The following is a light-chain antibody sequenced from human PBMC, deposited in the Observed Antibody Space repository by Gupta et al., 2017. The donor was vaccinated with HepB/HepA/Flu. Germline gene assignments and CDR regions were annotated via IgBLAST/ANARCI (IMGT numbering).Light chain of an antibody. J-gene: IGKJ4*01. CDR2: AAS. Sequence: DIQLTQSPSFLSASVGDRVTITCRASQGINSYLAWYQLKPGKAPKLLLYAASTLQSGVPSRFSGSGSGTEFTLTISSLQPEDFATYYCQQLNTYPLTFGGGTKVEIK. CDR3: QQLNTYPLT. V-gene: IGKV1-9*01. CDR1: QGINSY.